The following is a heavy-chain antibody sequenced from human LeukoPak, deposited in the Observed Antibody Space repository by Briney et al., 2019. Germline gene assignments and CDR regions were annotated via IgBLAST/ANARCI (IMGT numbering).Heavy chain of an antibody. CDR3: ARGEWLLRYFYY. Sequence: ASVKVSCKASGGTFSSYAFSWVRQAPGQGLEWMGGIIPIFGTANYAQKFQGRVTITADESTSTAYMELSSLRSEDTAVYYCARGEWLLRYFYYWGQGTLVTVSS. J-gene: IGHJ4*02. CDR2: IIPIFGTA. D-gene: IGHD5-12*01. V-gene: IGHV1-69*13. CDR1: GGTFSSYA.